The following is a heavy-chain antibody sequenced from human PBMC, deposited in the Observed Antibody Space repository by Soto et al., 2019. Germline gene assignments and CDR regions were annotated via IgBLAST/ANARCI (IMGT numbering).Heavy chain of an antibody. CDR1: GYTFTSYY. CDR3: ARDSIGGYDFWSGYYRPPYYYYGMDV. Sequence: ASVKVSCKASGYTFTSYYMHWVRQAPGQGLEWMGIINPSGGSTSYAQKFQGRVTMTRDTSTSTVYMELSSLRSEDTAVYYCARDSIGGYDFWSGYYRPPYYYYGMDVWCQGTTVTVSS. J-gene: IGHJ6*02. V-gene: IGHV1-46*01. CDR2: INPSGGST. D-gene: IGHD3-3*01.